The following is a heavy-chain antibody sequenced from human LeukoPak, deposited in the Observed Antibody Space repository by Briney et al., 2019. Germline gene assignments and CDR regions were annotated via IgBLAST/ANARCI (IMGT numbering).Heavy chain of an antibody. D-gene: IGHD6-13*01. CDR1: GFTFDDYT. CDR2: ITWDGYSR. CDR3: AKDSEAIPAAGTCLGVYYYYGMDV. Sequence: GGSLRLSCAASGFTFDDYTMHWVRQVPGKGLEWVSFITWDGYSRFYADSVKGRFTISRDNTNNSLYLQMNSLRTEDTALYYCAKDSEAIPAAGTCLGVYYYYGMDVWGQGTTVTVSS. V-gene: IGHV3-43*01. J-gene: IGHJ6*02.